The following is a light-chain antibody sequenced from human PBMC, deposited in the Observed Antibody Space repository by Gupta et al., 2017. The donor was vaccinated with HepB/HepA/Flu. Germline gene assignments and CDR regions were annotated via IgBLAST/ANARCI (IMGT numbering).Light chain of an antibody. V-gene: IGLV1-44*01. CDR1: TSNIGSNP. CDR2: SNT. J-gene: IGLJ3*02. CDR3: AAWDDSRSGQV. Sequence: SVLIQPPSASVTPGQRVTISCSGSTSNIGSNPVNWYQQLPRTAPKLLIYSNTHRPSGVPDRFSGSKSGTSGSLAISGLQAEDEADYYCAAWDDSRSGQVFGGGTKLTVL.